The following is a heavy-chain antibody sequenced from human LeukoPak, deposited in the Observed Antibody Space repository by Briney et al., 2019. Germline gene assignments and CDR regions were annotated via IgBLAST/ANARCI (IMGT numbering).Heavy chain of an antibody. V-gene: IGHV3-7*01. Sequence: PGGSLRLSCATSGFTFRSYWMNWIRQAPGQRLEWVANIKEDGSEKNYVDSVKGRFTISRDNAKNSLYLQMNSLRVEDTAIYYCARDPSSLRDSYDYWGQGTLVIVSS. CDR2: IKEDGSEK. J-gene: IGHJ4*02. CDR3: ARDPSSLRDSYDY. CDR1: GFTFRSYW.